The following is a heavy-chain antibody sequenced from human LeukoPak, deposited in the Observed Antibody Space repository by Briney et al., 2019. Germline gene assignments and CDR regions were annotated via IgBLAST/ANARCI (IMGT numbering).Heavy chain of an antibody. Sequence: AWGSLTLSCAASGFTVSINYTSWVRQAPGKGLEWVSVIYSSGATYYADSVKGRFTISRDNSKNTLYLQMNSLRAEDTAVYYCARVDKTMDTVWGHGNVVSASS. J-gene: IGHJ4*01. CDR1: GFTVSINY. V-gene: IGHV3-53*01. CDR3: ARVDKTMDTV. CDR2: IYSSGAT. D-gene: IGHD5-18*01.